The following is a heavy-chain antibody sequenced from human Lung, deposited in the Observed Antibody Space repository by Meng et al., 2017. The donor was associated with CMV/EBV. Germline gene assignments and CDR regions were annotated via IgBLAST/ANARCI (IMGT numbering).Heavy chain of an antibody. Sequence: SETLSLXCTVSGGSISSSSYYWGWIRQPPGKGLEWIGSIYYSGSTYYNPSLKSRVTISVDTSKNQFSLKLSSVTAADTAVYYCARPIYSSSSVDYWGQGTLVTVSS. CDR1: GGSISSSSYY. V-gene: IGHV4-39*01. CDR2: IYYSGST. D-gene: IGHD6-6*01. J-gene: IGHJ4*02. CDR3: ARPIYSSSSVDY.